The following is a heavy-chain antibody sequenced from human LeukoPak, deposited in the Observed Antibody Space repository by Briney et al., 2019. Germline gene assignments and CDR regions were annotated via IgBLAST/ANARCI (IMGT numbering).Heavy chain of an antibody. D-gene: IGHD1-1*01. V-gene: IGHV3-30-3*01. CDR3: AREERAMYYFDY. CDR1: GFTFSSYA. CDR2: ISYDGSNK. Sequence: GGSLRLSCAASGFTFSSYAMHWVRQAPGKGLEWVAVISYDGSNKYYADSVKGRFTISRDNSKNTLYLQMNSLRAEDTAVYYCAREERAMYYFDYWGQGTLVTVSS. J-gene: IGHJ4*02.